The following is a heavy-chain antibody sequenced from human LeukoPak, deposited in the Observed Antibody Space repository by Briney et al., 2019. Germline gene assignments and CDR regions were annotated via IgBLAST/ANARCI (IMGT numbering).Heavy chain of an antibody. V-gene: IGHV3-9*01. Sequence: GGSLRLSCAASGFTFDDYAMHWVRQAPGKGLEWVSGISWNSGSIGYADSVKGRFTISRDNAKNSLYLQMNSLRAEDTAVYYCARETIAAHYYYYYYMDVWGKGTTVTVSS. CDR3: ARETIAAHYYYYYYMDV. CDR2: ISWNSGSI. CDR1: GFTFDDYA. J-gene: IGHJ6*03. D-gene: IGHD6-13*01.